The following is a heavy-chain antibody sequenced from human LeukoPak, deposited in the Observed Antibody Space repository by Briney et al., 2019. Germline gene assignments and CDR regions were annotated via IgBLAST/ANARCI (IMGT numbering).Heavy chain of an antibody. CDR1: GFSFSSYS. V-gene: IGHV3-21*01. J-gene: IGHJ6*02. D-gene: IGHD2-2*01. Sequence: GGSLRLSCAASGFSFSSYSMNWVRQAPGKGLEWVSSISSSSSYIYYADSVKGRFTISRDNAKNSLYLQMNSLRAEDTAVYYCARDDCSSTSCYHYGMDVWGQGTTVTVSS. CDR2: ISSSSSYI. CDR3: ARDDCSSTSCYHYGMDV.